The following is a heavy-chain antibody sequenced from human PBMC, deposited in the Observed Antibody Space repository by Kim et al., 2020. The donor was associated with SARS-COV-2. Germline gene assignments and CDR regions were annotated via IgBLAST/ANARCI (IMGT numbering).Heavy chain of an antibody. Sequence: SETLSLTCAVYGGSFSGYYWSWIRQPPGKGLEWIGEINHSGSTNYNPSLKSRVTISVDTSKNQFSLKLSSVTAADTAVYYCASSGPSTTENNPNWFDPWGQGTLVTVSS. CDR1: GGSFSGYY. J-gene: IGHJ5*02. D-gene: IGHD1-26*01. CDR3: ASSGPSTTENNPNWFDP. V-gene: IGHV4-34*01. CDR2: INHSGST.